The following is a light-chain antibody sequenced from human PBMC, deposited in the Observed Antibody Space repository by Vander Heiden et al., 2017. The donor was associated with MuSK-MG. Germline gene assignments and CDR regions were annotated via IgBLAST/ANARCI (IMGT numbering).Light chain of an antibody. CDR3: RQYSSGLT. J-gene: IGKJ2*01. Sequence: DIVLPTSPGSLSLSPGDRATLSCRASQSVSRSHLAWYQQKPGQAPRLLMYGASIRANGIPDRFSGRGSGTDFTLTISSLEPEDFAVYYFRQYSSGLTFGQWAKLEIK. CDR2: GAS. V-gene: IGKV3-20*01. CDR1: QSVSRSH.